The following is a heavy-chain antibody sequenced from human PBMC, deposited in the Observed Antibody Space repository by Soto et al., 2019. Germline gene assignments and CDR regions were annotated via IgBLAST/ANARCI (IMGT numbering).Heavy chain of an antibody. J-gene: IGHJ5*02. CDR3: ARDLIAARPGWFDP. V-gene: IGHV1-18*01. CDR1: GYIFRTYG. Sequence: QVQLVQSGAEVKQPGASVKVSCKASGYIFRTYGISWVRQAPGKGLEWMGWISAYNGKTVYAQKFQGRVTMTTDTSTSTAYMDLRSLRYDDTAVYYCARDLIAARPGWFDPWGQGTLVTVSS. CDR2: ISAYNGKT. D-gene: IGHD6-6*01.